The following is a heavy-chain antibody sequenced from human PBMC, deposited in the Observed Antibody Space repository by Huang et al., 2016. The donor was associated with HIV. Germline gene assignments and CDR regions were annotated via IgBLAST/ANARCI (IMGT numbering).Heavy chain of an antibody. V-gene: IGHV3-11*04. CDR1: GLTFSDYY. Sequence: QVQLVESGGGLVKPGGSLRLSCAASGLTFSDYYMSWIRQAPGKGQEWFSYISSTGNTIYYPDSVKGRFTISRDNAKNSLFLQMNSLRAEDTAIYYCARKGRDDFWSGYPDYWGQGTLVTVSS. D-gene: IGHD3-3*01. CDR2: ISSTGNTI. CDR3: ARKGRDDFWSGYPDY. J-gene: IGHJ4*02.